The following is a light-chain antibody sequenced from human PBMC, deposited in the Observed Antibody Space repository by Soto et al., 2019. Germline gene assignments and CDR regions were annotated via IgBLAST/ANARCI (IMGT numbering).Light chain of an antibody. CDR2: AAS. J-gene: IGKJ2*01. CDR3: QQTDSAPYS. V-gene: IGKV1-39*01. CDR1: QSITNN. Sequence: DIQMTQSPSSLSASVGDRVTITCRASQSITNNLNWYQQKPGKAPKLLIYAASSLEKGVPSSFSGSGSGTDCTLPISSLQPEDFATYYCQQTDSAPYSFGHGTKLAIQ.